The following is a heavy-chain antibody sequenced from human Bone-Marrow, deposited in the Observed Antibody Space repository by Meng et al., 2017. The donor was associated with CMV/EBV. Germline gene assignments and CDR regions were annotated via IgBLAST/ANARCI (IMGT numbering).Heavy chain of an antibody. V-gene: IGHV4-61*08. CDR3: ARGSAGLPGFRVGATTPRLDY. CDR2: IYYSGST. D-gene: IGHD1-26*01. CDR1: GGSISSGGYY. J-gene: IGHJ4*02. Sequence: SETLSLTCTVSGGSISSGGYYWSWIRQPPGKGLEWIGYIYYSGSTNYNPSLKSRVTISVDTSKNQFSLKLGSVTAADTAVYYCARGSAGLPGFRVGATTPRLDYWGQGTLVTVSS.